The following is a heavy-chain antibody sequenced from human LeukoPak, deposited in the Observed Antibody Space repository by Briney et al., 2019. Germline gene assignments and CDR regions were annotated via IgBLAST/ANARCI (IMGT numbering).Heavy chain of an antibody. CDR2: ISYKEDAK. D-gene: IGHD3-9*01. V-gene: IGHV3-30*03. CDR3: ARVSIRYPIRGDAFDI. Sequence: GGSLRLSCVASGFTFSSYGMHWVRQAPGKGLERVAVISYKEDAKIYADSVKGRFTISRDNSKNTLFLQMNTLRAEDTAVYYCARVSIRYPIRGDAFDIWGQGTMVTVSS. CDR1: GFTFSSYG. J-gene: IGHJ3*02.